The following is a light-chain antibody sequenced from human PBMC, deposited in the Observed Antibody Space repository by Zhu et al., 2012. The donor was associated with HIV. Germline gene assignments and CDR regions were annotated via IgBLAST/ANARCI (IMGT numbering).Light chain of an antibody. CDR2: GAS. V-gene: IGKV3-11*01. Sequence: EVVLTQFPATLSLSPGERATLSCRASQSVSSHLAWYQQKAGQAPRLLIYGASTRATGIPARFTASGSGTDFSLAISSLDSEDFAVYYCQQRSNWPRTFGQGTKV. CDR3: QQRSNWPRT. J-gene: IGKJ1*01. CDR1: QSVSSH.